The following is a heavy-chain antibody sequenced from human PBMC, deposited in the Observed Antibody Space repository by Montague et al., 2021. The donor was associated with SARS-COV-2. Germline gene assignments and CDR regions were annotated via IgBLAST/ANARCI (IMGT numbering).Heavy chain of an antibody. D-gene: IGHD3-22*01. CDR3: ARSISSSGARDN. CDR2: IFYKGST. J-gene: IGHJ4*02. CDR1: GGSLNKHY. Sequence: SETLSLTCTVSGGSLNKHYWSWIRKAPGKELEWLGNIFYKGSTNYNVSLWGRVSMSLDTPQNQLSLRLTSLTAADTAVYYCARSISSSGARDNWGQGTLVTVS. V-gene: IGHV4-59*11.